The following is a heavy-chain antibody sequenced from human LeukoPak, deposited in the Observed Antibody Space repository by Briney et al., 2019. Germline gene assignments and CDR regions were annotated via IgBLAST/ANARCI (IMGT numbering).Heavy chain of an antibody. V-gene: IGHV4-59*01. D-gene: IGHD6-19*01. J-gene: IGHJ4*02. Sequence: SETLSLTCTVSGDSISSNYRSWIRQPPGKGLEWIGYISYSGGTNYTPSLRSRVTISEDTSKNQFSLKLNSVTAAGTAVYYCARSTEYSSGFLFFDYWGQGTLVTVSS. CDR1: GDSISSNY. CDR2: ISYSGGT. CDR3: ARSTEYSSGFLFFDY.